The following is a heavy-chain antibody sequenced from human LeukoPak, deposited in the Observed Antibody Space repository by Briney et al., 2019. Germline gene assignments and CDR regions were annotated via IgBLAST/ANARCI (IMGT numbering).Heavy chain of an antibody. V-gene: IGHV3-53*01. CDR1: GFTVSGNY. J-gene: IGHJ4*02. CDR3: AREHPPTPLTTFDY. D-gene: IGHD4-17*01. CDR2: IYSGGTT. Sequence: GGSLRLSCTVSGFTVSGNYMSWVRQAPGKGLEWVSLIYSGGTTYYADSVKGRFTISRDNAKNSLYLQMNSLRAEDTAVYYCAREHPPTPLTTFDYWGQGTLVTVSS.